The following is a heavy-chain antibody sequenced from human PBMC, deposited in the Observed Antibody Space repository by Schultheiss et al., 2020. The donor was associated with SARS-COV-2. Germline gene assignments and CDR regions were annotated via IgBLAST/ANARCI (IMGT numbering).Heavy chain of an antibody. Sequence: SETLSLTCTVSGGSISSGGYYWRWTRQHPGKGLEWIGYIYYSGSTYYNPSLKSRVTISVDTSKNQFSLKLSSVTAADTAVYYCASQSWGATPFFDYWGQGTLVTVSS. J-gene: IGHJ4*02. D-gene: IGHD1-26*01. CDR2: IYYSGST. CDR1: GGSISSGGYY. CDR3: ASQSWGATPFFDY. V-gene: IGHV4-31*03.